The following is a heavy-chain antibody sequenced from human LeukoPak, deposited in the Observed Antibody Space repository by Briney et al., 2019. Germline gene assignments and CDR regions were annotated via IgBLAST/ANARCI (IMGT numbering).Heavy chain of an antibody. V-gene: IGHV3-23*01. Sequence: HPGGSLRLSCAASGFTFSTYAMSWVRQAPGKGLEWVSATSGSGGNTYYADSVKGRFTISRDNSKNTLYLQMNSLRAEDTAVYYCAPLGSTVDYWGQGTLVTVSS. CDR1: GFTFSTYA. CDR3: APLGSTVDY. J-gene: IGHJ4*02. CDR2: TSGSGGNT.